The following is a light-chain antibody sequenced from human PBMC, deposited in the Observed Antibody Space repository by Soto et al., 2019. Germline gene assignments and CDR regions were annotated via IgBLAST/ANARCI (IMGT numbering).Light chain of an antibody. CDR1: SSDVGGYNY. CDR3: CSYSGIYTRV. CDR2: DVS. J-gene: IGLJ3*02. Sequence: QSALTQPRSVSGSPGQSVTISCTGTSSDVGGYNYVSWYQQHPGKAPKLMSYDVSKRPSGVPDRFSGSKSGNTASLTISGLQAEDEADYYCCSYSGIYTRVFGGGTKLTVL. V-gene: IGLV2-11*01.